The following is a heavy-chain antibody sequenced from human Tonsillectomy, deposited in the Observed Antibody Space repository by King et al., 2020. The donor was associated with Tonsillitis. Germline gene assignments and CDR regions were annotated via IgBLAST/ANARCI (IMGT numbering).Heavy chain of an antibody. CDR1: GGSASDYC. J-gene: IGHJ4*02. CDR2: FCRGGGT. CDR3: AGDPSTAWSWRVFDY. D-gene: IGHD2/OR15-2a*01. Sequence: VQLQQWGTGLLKPSETLSLTCAVYGGSASDYCWSWLRQPPGGGLEWIGEFCRGGGTNYNPSLKSRVTISVDTSKNQVSLKLKSVTAADTAVYYCAGDPSTAWSWRVFDYWGQGTPVTVHS. V-gene: IGHV4-34*01.